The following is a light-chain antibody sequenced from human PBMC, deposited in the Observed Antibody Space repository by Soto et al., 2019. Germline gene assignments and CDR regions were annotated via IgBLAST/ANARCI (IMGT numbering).Light chain of an antibody. CDR1: QRVRDSY. CDR3: QQYGSSPT. J-gene: IGKJ1*01. CDR2: GAS. Sequence: EVWLTQSPGTLSLSPGERATLSCGASQRVRDSYLAWYQQKPGQTPSLLVYGASSRATGIPDRLSGSGSGAEFTLIISRMEPEDFAVYYCQQYGSSPTFGHGTKVDIK. V-gene: IGKV3-20*01.